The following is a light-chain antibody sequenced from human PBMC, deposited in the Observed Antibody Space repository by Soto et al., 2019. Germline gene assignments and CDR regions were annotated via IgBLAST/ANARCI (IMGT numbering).Light chain of an antibody. CDR1: QSVSSSY. V-gene: IGKV3-20*01. CDR3: QHYGSSPGT. CDR2: GAS. J-gene: IGKJ1*01. Sequence: VFIKSPGTRPLSPGERSTLSWRASQSVSSSYLAWYQQKPGQAPRLLIYGASSRATGIPDRFSGSGSGTDFTLTICSLEPEDVAVYYCQHYGSSPGTFGQGTKVDIK.